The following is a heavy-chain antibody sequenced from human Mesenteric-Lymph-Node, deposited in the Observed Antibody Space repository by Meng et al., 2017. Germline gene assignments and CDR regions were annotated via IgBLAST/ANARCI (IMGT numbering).Heavy chain of an antibody. CDR1: GFTFSSYE. CDR2: ISSRGSTI. CDR3: ARVGELWLLQSHVFDY. V-gene: IGHV3-48*03. Sequence: GESLKISCAASGFTFSSYEMNWVRQAPGKGLEWVSYISSRGSTIYYADSVKGRFTISRDNAKNSLYLQMNSLRAEDTAVYYCARVGELWLLQSHVFDYWGQGTLVTVSS. J-gene: IGHJ4*02. D-gene: IGHD5-18*01.